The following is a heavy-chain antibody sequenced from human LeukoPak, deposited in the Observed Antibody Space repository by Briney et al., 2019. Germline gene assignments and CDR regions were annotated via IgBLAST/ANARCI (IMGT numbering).Heavy chain of an antibody. CDR2: IIPILGIA. CDR3: SRGLREWSYENFDY. J-gene: IGHJ4*02. D-gene: IGHD3-3*01. V-gene: IGHV1-69*04. CDR1: RGTFSRYA. Sequence: ASVKVSCKASRGTFSRYAISWVRQAPGQGLERMGRIIPILGIANYAQKFQGRVTITADKSTSTAYMELSSLRSEDTAVYYCSRGLREWSYENFDYWGQGTLLTVSA.